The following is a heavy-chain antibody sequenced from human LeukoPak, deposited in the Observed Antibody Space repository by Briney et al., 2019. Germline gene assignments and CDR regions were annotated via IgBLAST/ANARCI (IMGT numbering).Heavy chain of an antibody. V-gene: IGHV4-59*11. J-gene: IGHJ4*02. Sequence: SATLSLTCTVSGVSITSHFWSWIRQSPGQGLEWIGYAYFNGITNYNPSLKSRVTISVDTSKNQFSLRLSSVTAADTAVYYCARGEGSPGALDHLGQGTLVTVSS. CDR2: AYFNGIT. CDR3: ARGEGSPGALDH. CDR1: GVSITSHF. D-gene: IGHD3-10*01.